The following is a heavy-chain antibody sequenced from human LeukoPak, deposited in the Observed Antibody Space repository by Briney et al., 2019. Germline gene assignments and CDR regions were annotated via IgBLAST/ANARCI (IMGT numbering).Heavy chain of an antibody. J-gene: IGHJ4*02. V-gene: IGHV3-23*01. CDR3: AKDHGSLGSGLN. D-gene: IGHD3-10*01. CDR2: ISGSGVST. Sequence: GGTLRLSCAASGLTFSSHGMSWVRQAPGQGLEWVSVISGSGVSTYYADSVKGRFTISRDNSKNTLYLQMNSLRAEDTAVYYCAKDHGSLGSGLNWGQGTLVTVSS. CDR1: GLTFSSHG.